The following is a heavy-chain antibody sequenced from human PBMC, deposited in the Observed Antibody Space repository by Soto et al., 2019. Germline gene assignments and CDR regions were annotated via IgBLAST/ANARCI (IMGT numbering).Heavy chain of an antibody. D-gene: IGHD3-22*01. J-gene: IGHJ3*02. CDR2: ISSNGGST. V-gene: IGHV3-64D*08. Sequence: GGSLRLSCSASGFTFSSYAMHWVRQAPGKGLEYVSAISSNGGSTYYADSVKGRFTISRDNSKNTLYLQMSSLRAEDTAVYYCVKDLYYDSSGYYKRDAFDIWGQGTMVTVSS. CDR1: GFTFSSYA. CDR3: VKDLYYDSSGYYKRDAFDI.